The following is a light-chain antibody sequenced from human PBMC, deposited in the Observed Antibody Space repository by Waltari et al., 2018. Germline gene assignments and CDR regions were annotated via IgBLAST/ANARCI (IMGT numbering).Light chain of an antibody. CDR2: EVT. Sequence: QSALTQPPSASGSPGQSVTISCTGTSSDVGAYNYVSWYQQHPGKAPKLMIYEVTTRPSGVPDRFSGSKSGNTASLTVSGLQADDGADYYGASYAGDNGYVFGSGTEVTVL. CDR3: ASYAGDNGYV. J-gene: IGLJ1*01. CDR1: SSDVGAYNY. V-gene: IGLV2-8*01.